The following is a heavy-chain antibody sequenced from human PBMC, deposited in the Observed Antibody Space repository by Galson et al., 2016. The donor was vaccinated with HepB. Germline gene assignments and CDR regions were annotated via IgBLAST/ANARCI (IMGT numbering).Heavy chain of an antibody. CDR1: GYSFSIFW. D-gene: IGHD2-15*01. J-gene: IGHJ4*02. Sequence: QSGAEVKKPGASLKISCKASGYSFSIFWIAWVRPMPGKGLEWLGIIYPGDAETRYSPSFQGQVTFSVDKSTSTAYLSWSSLKASDSGTYYCARHGYCGDSGCRDLDSWGQGTLVTVSS. V-gene: IGHV5-51*01. CDR2: IYPGDAET. CDR3: ARHGYCGDSGCRDLDS.